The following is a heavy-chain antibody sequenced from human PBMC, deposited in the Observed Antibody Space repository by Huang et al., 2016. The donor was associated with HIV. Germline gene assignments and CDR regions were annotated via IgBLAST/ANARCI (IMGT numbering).Heavy chain of an antibody. Sequence: QVQLVESGGGVVQPGGSLRLACAASGFTFSNYPMHWVRQAPGKGRGWVAVISYDDGRTTYFADSVKGRFTISRDNSKNTVYLQMSSLRADDTAVFYCARDVLRGLGYFDVWGRGTLVTVSS. CDR1: GFTFSNYP. D-gene: IGHD4-17*01. CDR2: ISYDDGRTT. J-gene: IGHJ2*01. V-gene: IGHV3-30*04. CDR3: ARDVLRGLGYFDV.